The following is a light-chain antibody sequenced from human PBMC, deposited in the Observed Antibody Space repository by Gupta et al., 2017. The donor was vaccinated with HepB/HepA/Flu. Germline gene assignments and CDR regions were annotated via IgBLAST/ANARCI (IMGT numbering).Light chain of an antibody. CDR3: SSYAGSNNVV. J-gene: IGLJ2*01. V-gene: IGLV2-8*01. CDR1: STDVGGYNH. CDR2: EVN. Sequence: QSALTHPPSASGSPAQPVTLSCTGTSTDVGGYNHVSWYQHHPGTAPKLMIFEVNQRPSGVPDRFSGSKSGNTASLTVSGLQADDEANYYCSSYAGSNNVVFGGGTKLTVL.